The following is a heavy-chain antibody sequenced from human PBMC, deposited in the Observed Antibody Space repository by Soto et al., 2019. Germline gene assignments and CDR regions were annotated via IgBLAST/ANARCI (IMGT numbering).Heavy chain of an antibody. CDR2: IYYSGST. CDR3: ARSLDPSDFDY. Sequence: SETLSLTCTVYGGSISSYNWSWIRQPPGKGLEWIGYIYYSGSTNYNPSLKSRVTISVDTPKNQFSLKLSSVTAADTAVYYCARSLDPSDFDYWGQGTLVTVSS. V-gene: IGHV4-59*01. J-gene: IGHJ4*02. CDR1: GGSISSYN.